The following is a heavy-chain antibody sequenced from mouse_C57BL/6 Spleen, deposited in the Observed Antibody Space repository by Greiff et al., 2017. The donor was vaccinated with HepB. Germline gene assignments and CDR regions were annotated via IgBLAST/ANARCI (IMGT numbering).Heavy chain of an antibody. V-gene: IGHV1-55*01. CDR2: IYPGSGST. J-gene: IGHJ1*03. CDR1: GYTFTSYW. D-gene: IGHD2-3*01. CDR3: AREDGYYWYFDV. Sequence: QVQLQQPGAELVKPGASVKMSCKASGYTFTSYWITWVKQRPGQGLEWIGDIYPGSGSTNYNEKFKSKATLTVDTSSSTASMQLSSLTSEDSAVYYCAREDGYYWYFDVWGTGTTVTVSS.